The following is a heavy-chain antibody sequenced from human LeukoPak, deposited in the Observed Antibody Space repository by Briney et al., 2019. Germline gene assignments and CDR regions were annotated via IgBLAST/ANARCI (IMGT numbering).Heavy chain of an antibody. CDR1: GFTFSSYE. V-gene: IGHV3-48*03. D-gene: IGHD6-13*01. Sequence: GGSLRLSRAASGFTFSSYEMNWVRQAPGKGLEWVSYISSSGSTIYYADSVKGRFTISRDNAKNSLYLQMNSLRAEDTAVYYCARSSSSWSEPYDEFDYWGQGTLVTVSS. J-gene: IGHJ4*02. CDR3: ARSSSSWSEPYDEFDY. CDR2: ISSSGSTI.